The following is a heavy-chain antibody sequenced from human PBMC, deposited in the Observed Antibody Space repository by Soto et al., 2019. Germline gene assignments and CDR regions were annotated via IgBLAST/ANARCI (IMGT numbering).Heavy chain of an antibody. J-gene: IGHJ4*02. CDR2: ISSDGNNK. Sequence: QVQLVESGGGVVQPGRSLGLSCAASGFSFSNYGMHWVRQAPGKGLEWVALISSDGNNKYYVDSVKGRFTISRDNSKNTLYLQINSLRTDDTAVYYCGAGFYFSDYWGQGALVTVSS. V-gene: IGHV3-30*03. CDR1: GFSFSNYG. CDR3: GAGFYFSDY.